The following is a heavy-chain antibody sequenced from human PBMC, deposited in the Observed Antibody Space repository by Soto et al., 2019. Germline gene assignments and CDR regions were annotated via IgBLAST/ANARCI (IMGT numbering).Heavy chain of an antibody. CDR3: AREASIVGATGLDY. D-gene: IGHD1-26*01. Sequence: ASVKVSCKASGYTFTSYGISWVRQAPGQGLEWMGWISAYNGNTNYAQKLQGRVTMTTDTSTSTAYMELRSLRSDDTAVYYCAREASIVGATGLDYWGQGTLVTVSS. V-gene: IGHV1-18*04. J-gene: IGHJ4*02. CDR2: ISAYNGNT. CDR1: GYTFTSYG.